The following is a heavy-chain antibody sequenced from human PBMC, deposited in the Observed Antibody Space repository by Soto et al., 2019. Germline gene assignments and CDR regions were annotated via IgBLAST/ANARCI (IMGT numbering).Heavy chain of an antibody. CDR2: IKQDGSEK. D-gene: IGHD3-10*01. Sequence: ESGGGLVQPGGSLRLSCAASGFTFSSYWMSWVRQAPGKGLEWVANIKQDGSEKYYVDSVKGRFTISRDNAKNSLYLQMNSLRAEDTAVYYCARDFPVYGFGEFDAFDIWGQGTMVTVSS. J-gene: IGHJ3*02. V-gene: IGHV3-7*01. CDR1: GFTFSSYW. CDR3: ARDFPVYGFGEFDAFDI.